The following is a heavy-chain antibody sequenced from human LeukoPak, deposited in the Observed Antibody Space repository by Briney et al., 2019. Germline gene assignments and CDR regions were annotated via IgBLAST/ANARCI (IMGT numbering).Heavy chain of an antibody. CDR3: ARAGLRFLEWLFGNFDY. D-gene: IGHD3-3*01. V-gene: IGHV3-21*01. J-gene: IGHJ4*02. Sequence: GGSLRLSCAASGFTFSSYSMNWVRQSPGQGLEWVSSISSNSNYIHYADSVKGRFTISRDNAKNSLFLLMNSLRAEDTAVYYCARAGLRFLEWLFGNFDYWGQGTLVTVSS. CDR1: GFTFSSYS. CDR2: ISSNSNYI.